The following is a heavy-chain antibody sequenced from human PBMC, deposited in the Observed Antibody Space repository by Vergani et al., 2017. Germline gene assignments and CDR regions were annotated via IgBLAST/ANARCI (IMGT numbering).Heavy chain of an antibody. CDR2: INPNSGGT. D-gene: IGHD5-12*01. CDR3: ARIVEWVVATKDAFDI. CDR1: GYTFTGYY. J-gene: IGHJ3*02. V-gene: IGHV1-2*02. Sequence: QEQLVQSGAEVKKPGASVKVSCKASGYTFTGYYMHWVRQAPGQGLEWMGWINPNSGGTNYAQKFQGRVTMTRDTSISTAYMELSRLRSDDTAVYYCARIVEWVVATKDAFDIWGQGTMVTVSS.